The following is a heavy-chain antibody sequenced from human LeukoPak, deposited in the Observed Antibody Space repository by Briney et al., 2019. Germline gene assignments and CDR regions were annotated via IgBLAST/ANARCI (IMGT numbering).Heavy chain of an antibody. Sequence: PGGSLRLSCAASGFTFSSYSMNWVRQAPGKGLEWVSSISSSSSYIYYADSVKGRFTISRDNAKNSLYLQMNSLRAEDTAVYYCARGPSPAPAYYDFWSGRPTGKNWFDPWGQGTLVTVSS. J-gene: IGHJ5*02. D-gene: IGHD3-3*01. CDR3: ARGPSPAPAYYDFWSGRPTGKNWFDP. CDR2: ISSSSSYI. CDR1: GFTFSSYS. V-gene: IGHV3-21*01.